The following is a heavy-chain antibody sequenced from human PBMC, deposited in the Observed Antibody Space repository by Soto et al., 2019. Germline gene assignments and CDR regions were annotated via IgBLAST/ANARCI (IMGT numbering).Heavy chain of an antibody. CDR1: GGSFSGYY. CDR3: ASMLPRTRDGYNSNFDY. J-gene: IGHJ4*02. Sequence: SETLSLTCAVYGGSFSGYYWSWIRQPPGKGLEWIGEINHSGSTNYNPSLKSRVTISVDTSKNQFSLKLSSVTAADTAVYYCASMLPRTRDGYNSNFDYWGQGTLVTVSS. D-gene: IGHD5-12*01. CDR2: INHSGST. V-gene: IGHV4-34*01.